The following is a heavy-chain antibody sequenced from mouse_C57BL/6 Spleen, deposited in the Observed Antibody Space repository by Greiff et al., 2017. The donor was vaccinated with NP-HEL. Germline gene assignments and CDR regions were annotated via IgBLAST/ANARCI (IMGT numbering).Heavy chain of an antibody. Sequence: VQLQQSGPELVKPGASVKISCKASGYSFTDYNMNWVKQSNGKSLEWIGVINPNYGTTSYNQKFKGKATLTVDQSSSTAYMQLNSLTAEDSAVYYCARAGTAQASYYAMDYWGQGTSVTVSS. CDR2: INPNYGTT. V-gene: IGHV1-39*01. CDR1: GYSFTDYN. CDR3: ARAGTAQASYYAMDY. D-gene: IGHD3-2*02. J-gene: IGHJ4*01.